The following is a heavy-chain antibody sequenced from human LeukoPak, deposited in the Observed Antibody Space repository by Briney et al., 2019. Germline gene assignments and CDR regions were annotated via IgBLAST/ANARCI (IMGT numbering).Heavy chain of an antibody. D-gene: IGHD3-10*01. J-gene: IGHJ3*02. V-gene: IGHV4-59*01. Sequence: SETLSLTCTVSGGSLSSYYWSWIRQPPGKGLEWIGYIYYSGSTNYNPSLKSRVTISVDTSKNQFSLKLSSVTAADTAVYYCAREMVRGVHYAFDIWGQGTMVTVSS. CDR2: IYYSGST. CDR1: GGSLSSYY. CDR3: AREMVRGVHYAFDI.